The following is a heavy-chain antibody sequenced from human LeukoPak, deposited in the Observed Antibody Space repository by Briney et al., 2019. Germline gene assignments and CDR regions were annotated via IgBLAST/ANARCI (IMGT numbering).Heavy chain of an antibody. CDR2: IYSGGGA. D-gene: IGHD5-24*01. CDR1: GFTFSSYS. V-gene: IGHV3-66*01. J-gene: IGHJ6*02. CDR3: ARAGDHYYGLDV. Sequence: PGGSLRLSCAASGFTFSSYSMNWVRQAPGKGLEWVSIIYSGGGALYADSVWGRFTISRDNSKKTLYLQMNRLRADDTAVYYCARAGDHYYGLDVWGQGTTVTVSS.